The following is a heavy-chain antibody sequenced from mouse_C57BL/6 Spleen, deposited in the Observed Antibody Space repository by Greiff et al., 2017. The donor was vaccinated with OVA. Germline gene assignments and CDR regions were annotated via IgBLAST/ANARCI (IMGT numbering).Heavy chain of an antibody. Sequence: EVQLQQSGPELVKPGASVKISCKASGYTFTDYYMNWVKQSHGKSLEWIGDINPNNGGTSYNQKFKGKATLTVDKSSSTAYMELRSLTSEDSAVYYCARGGGTRDFDYWGQGTTLTVSS. CDR2: INPNNGGT. J-gene: IGHJ2*01. D-gene: IGHD1-1*02. CDR1: GYTFTDYY. V-gene: IGHV1-26*01. CDR3: ARGGGTRDFDY.